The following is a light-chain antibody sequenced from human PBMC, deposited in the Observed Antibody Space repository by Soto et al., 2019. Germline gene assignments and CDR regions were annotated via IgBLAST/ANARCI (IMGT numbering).Light chain of an antibody. Sequence: DVQMTQYPSSVSPSVSDRVTITCRASQDINIYLAWFQQKPGQAPKSLIYHASTLQSGVPSKFAGSASGTDFTLTISSLQPEDSATYYCQQYNHHPLTFGGGTKVDI. CDR2: HAS. CDR1: QDINIY. V-gene: IGKV1-16*02. J-gene: IGKJ4*01. CDR3: QQYNHHPLT.